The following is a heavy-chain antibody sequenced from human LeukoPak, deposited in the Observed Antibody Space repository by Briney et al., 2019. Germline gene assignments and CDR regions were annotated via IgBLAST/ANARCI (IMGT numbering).Heavy chain of an antibody. CDR2: IYHSGIT. V-gene: IGHV4-59*01. CDR3: ARDERSDTSGWHLGY. J-gene: IGHJ4*02. Sequence: PSETLSLTCTVSGGSISTYYWSWIRQPPGKGLEWIGFIYHSGITNYNPSLKSRVTISVDTSKNQFSLNLSSVTAADTAVYYCARDERSDTSGWHLGYWGQGTPVTVSS. D-gene: IGHD6-19*01. CDR1: GGSISTYY.